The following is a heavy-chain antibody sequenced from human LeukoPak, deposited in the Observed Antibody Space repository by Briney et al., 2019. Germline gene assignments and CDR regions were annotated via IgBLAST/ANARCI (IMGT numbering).Heavy chain of an antibody. V-gene: IGHV1-24*01. CDR2: FDPEDGET. Sequence: ATVKVSCKASGYTFTGYYMHWVRQAPGQGLEWMGGFDPEDGETIYAQKFQGRVTMTEDTSTDTAYMELSSLRSEDTAVYYCATEHNQKLDRATYYYYGMDVWGQGTTVTVSS. CDR1: GYTFTGYY. CDR3: ATEHNQKLDRATYYYYGMDV. J-gene: IGHJ6*02. D-gene: IGHD1-1*01.